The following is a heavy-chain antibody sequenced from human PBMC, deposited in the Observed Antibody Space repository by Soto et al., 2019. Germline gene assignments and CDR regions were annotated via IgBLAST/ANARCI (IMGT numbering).Heavy chain of an antibody. CDR1: GYPFTSYG. Sequence: QGQLLQSGDEVKTPGASVRVSCRASGYPFTSYGISWVRQAPGQGLEWVAWISAYNGKRDIAKKFQDRVTMTLDTSTDTAHMDLGDLTSADTAVYYCARGRIVASIHDAFEIWGQGTKVTVSS. D-gene: IGHD5-12*01. V-gene: IGHV1-18*01. CDR3: ARGRIVASIHDAFEI. CDR2: ISAYNGKR. J-gene: IGHJ3*02.